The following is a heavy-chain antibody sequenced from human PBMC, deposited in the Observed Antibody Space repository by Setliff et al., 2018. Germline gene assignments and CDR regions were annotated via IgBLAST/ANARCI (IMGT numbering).Heavy chain of an antibody. CDR2: IYYSGTT. D-gene: IGHD2-15*01. CDR1: GGSIISHY. V-gene: IGHV4-59*11. CDR3: ARGRGSGGNPLWY. Sequence: SETLSLTCTVSGGSIISHYWNWIRQTPGKGQEWIGYIYYSGTTNYNPSLKSRVTISVDTSKNHFSLRLSSVTAADTAVYYCARGRGSGGNPLWYWGQGTLVTVSS. J-gene: IGHJ4*02.